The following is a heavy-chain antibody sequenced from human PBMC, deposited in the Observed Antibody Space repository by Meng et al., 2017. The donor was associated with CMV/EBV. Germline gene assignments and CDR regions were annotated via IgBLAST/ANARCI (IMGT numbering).Heavy chain of an antibody. CDR2: ISAYNGNT. V-gene: IGHV1-18*01. CDR1: GYTFTSYG. J-gene: IGHJ4*02. D-gene: IGHD3-22*01. CDR3: ARDSVKITYYYDSSGYSYRY. Sequence: ASVKVSCMASGYTFTSYGISWVRQAPGQGLEWMGWISAYNGNTNYAQKLQGRVTMTTDTSTSTAYMELRSQRSDDTAVYNCARDSVKITYYYDSSGYSYRYWGQGTLVTVSS.